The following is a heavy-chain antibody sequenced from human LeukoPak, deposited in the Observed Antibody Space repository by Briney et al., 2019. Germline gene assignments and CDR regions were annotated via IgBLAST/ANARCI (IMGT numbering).Heavy chain of an antibody. D-gene: IGHD3-10*01. CDR1: GYTFTGYY. CDR2: INPNSGGT. V-gene: IGHV1-2*02. Sequence: ASVKVSCKASGYTFTGYYIHWLRQAPGQGLEWMGFINPNSGGTNYAQKFQGRVTMTRDTSISTAYMELSSLTSDDAAVYYCARDLEGYHYGSGNYPQWGQGTLITVSS. CDR3: ARDLEGYHYGSGNYPQ. J-gene: IGHJ4*02.